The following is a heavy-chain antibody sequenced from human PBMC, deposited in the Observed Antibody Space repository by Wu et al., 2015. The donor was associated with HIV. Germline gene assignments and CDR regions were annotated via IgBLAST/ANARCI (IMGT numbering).Heavy chain of an antibody. CDR2: INPLFGTT. V-gene: IGHV1-69*05. Sequence: QVHLVQFGGEVKKPGSSVKVTCKASGDGFTSYAVSWVRQGPGQGLEWMGGINPLFGTTKIAQKFQGRLTITTDELRTTAYMELSSLKSEDTAVYYCARAPPGSRDYKSAFDIWGQGTMVTVSS. CDR1: GDGFTSYA. CDR3: ARAPPGSRDYKSAFDI. D-gene: IGHD1-26*01. J-gene: IGHJ3*02.